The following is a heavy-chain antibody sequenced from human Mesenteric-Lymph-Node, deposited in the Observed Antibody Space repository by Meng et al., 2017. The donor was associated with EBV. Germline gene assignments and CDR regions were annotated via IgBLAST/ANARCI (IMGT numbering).Heavy chain of an antibody. CDR3: ARKTDCSTTRCYGPFDN. CDR2: INTNTGNP. Sequence: QVQLVQSGSELKKPGASVKVSCKGSGYSFTRYTLNWVRQAPGQGLEWMGWINTNTGNPTYAQGFTGRFVFSLDTSVNTAFLQISSLKAEDTAVYYCARKTDCSTTRCYGPFDNWGQGALVTVSS. D-gene: IGHD2-2*01. V-gene: IGHV7-4-1*02. J-gene: IGHJ4*02. CDR1: GYSFTRYT.